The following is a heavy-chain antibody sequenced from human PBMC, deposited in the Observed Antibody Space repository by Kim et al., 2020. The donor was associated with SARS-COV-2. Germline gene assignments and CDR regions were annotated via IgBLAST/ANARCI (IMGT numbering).Heavy chain of an antibody. D-gene: IGHD4-17*01. Sequence: SETLSLTCTVSGGSISSYYWSWIRQPPGKGLEWIGYIYYSGSTNYNPSLKSRVTISVDTSKNQFSLKLSSVTAADTAVYYCASLRGDYDAFDIWGQGTMVTVSS. CDR1: GGSISSYY. J-gene: IGHJ3*02. CDR3: ASLRGDYDAFDI. CDR2: IYYSGST. V-gene: IGHV4-59*01.